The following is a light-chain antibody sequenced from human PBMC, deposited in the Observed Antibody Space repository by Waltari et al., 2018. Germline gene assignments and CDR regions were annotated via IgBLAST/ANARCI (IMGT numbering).Light chain of an antibody. Sequence: EIVLTQSPATLSLSPGERAPLSCRASQSVSNYLVWYQQKPGQAPRPLIYDGFKRASGIPARFSGSGSGTDFTLSISSLEPEDSAVYYCQQRSNWPLTFGGGTRVEIK. CDR1: QSVSNY. CDR2: DGF. CDR3: QQRSNWPLT. V-gene: IGKV3-11*01. J-gene: IGKJ4*01.